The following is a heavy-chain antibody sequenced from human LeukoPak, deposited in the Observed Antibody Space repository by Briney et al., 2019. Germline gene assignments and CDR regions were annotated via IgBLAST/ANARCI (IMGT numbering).Heavy chain of an antibody. CDR1: GGTFSSYA. D-gene: IGHD3-22*01. V-gene: IGHV1-69*05. Sequence: ASVKVSCKASGGTFSSYAISWVRQAPGQGLEWMGRIIPIFGTANYAQKFQGRVTITTDESTSTAYMELSSLRSEDTAVYYCARDSYYYDSSGYSPYYFDYWGQGTLVTVSS. CDR2: IIPIFGTA. CDR3: ARDSYYYDSSGYSPYYFDY. J-gene: IGHJ4*02.